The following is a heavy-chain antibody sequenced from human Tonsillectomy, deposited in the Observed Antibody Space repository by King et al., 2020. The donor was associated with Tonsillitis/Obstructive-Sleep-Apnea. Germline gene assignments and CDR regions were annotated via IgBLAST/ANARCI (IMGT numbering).Heavy chain of an antibody. V-gene: IGHV1-2*02. D-gene: IGHD6-13*01. CDR2: INPNSGGT. CDR1: GYTFTGYY. Sequence: VQLVQSGAEVKKPGASVKVSCKASGYTFTGYYMHWVRQAPGQGLEWMGWINPNSGGTNYAQKFQGRVTMTRDTSISTAYMELSRLRSDDPAVYYCARGSSSSWYPFAEYFQHWGQGTLVTVSS. CDR3: ARGSSSSWYPFAEYFQH. J-gene: IGHJ1*01.